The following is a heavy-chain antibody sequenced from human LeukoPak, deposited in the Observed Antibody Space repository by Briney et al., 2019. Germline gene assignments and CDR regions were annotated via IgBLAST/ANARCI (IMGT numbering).Heavy chain of an antibody. V-gene: IGHV4-34*01. CDR3: ARGATISETGYFDF. Sequence: PSETLSLTCAVDGGSFSRYYWSWIRQSPGKRLEWIAEIDHRGHTNYNPSVKSRVTISVDTSKNQFSLKVRSLSAADTAVYYCARGATISETGYFDFWGQGTPVTVSS. CDR1: GGSFSRYY. CDR2: IDHRGHT. D-gene: IGHD5-24*01. J-gene: IGHJ4*03.